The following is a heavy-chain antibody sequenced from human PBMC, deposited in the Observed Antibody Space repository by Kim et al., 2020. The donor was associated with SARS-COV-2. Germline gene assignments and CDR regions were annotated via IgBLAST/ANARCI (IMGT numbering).Heavy chain of an antibody. CDR1: GFTFSSYG. Sequence: GGSLRLSCAASGFTFSSYGMHWVRQAPGKGLEWVAVIWYDGSNKYYADSVKGRFTISRDNSKNTLYLQMNSLRAEDTAVYYCARGALQWLVDCYYYGMDVWGQGTTVTVSS. V-gene: IGHV3-33*01. D-gene: IGHD6-19*01. CDR3: ARGALQWLVDCYYYGMDV. J-gene: IGHJ6*02. CDR2: IWYDGSNK.